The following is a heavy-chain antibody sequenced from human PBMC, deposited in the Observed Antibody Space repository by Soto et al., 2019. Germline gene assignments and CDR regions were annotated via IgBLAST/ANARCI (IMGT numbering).Heavy chain of an antibody. CDR1: GFTFSSYA. Sequence: PGGSLRLSFAASGFTFSSYAMSWVRQAPGKGLEWVSAISGSGGSTYYADSVKGRFTISRDNSKNTLYLQMNSLRAEDTAVYYCRTTGTTPLDYYYYMDVWGKGTTVTVSS. D-gene: IGHD1-1*01. J-gene: IGHJ6*03. V-gene: IGHV3-23*01. CDR3: RTTGTTPLDYYYYMDV. CDR2: ISGSGGST.